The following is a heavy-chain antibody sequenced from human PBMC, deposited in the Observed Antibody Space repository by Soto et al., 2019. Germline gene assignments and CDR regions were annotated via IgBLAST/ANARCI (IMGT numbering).Heavy chain of an antibody. V-gene: IGHV4-59*01. D-gene: IGHD6-19*01. J-gene: IGHJ6*02. CDR2: IYYSGST. CDR3: AGTYSSGWYRGYYYGMDV. Sequence: SETLSLTCTVSGGSISSYYWSWIRQPPGKGLEWIGYIYYSGSTNYNPSLKSRVTISVDTSKNKFSLKLSSVTAADTAVYYCAGTYSSGWYRGYYYGMDVWGQGTTVTSP. CDR1: GGSISSYY.